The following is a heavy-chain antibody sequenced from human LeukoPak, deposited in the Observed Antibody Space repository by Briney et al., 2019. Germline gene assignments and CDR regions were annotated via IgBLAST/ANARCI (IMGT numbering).Heavy chain of an antibody. Sequence: SETLSLTCTVSGGSISSTSYYWGWIRQPPGKGLEWIGSMYYSGNTYYNPSLKSRVTISIDTSKNQFSLKLSSITAADTAVYYCARDWRINWFDSWGQGTLVTVSS. V-gene: IGHV4-39*07. D-gene: IGHD2/OR15-2a*01. J-gene: IGHJ5*01. CDR2: MYYSGNT. CDR1: GGSISSTSYY. CDR3: ARDWRINWFDS.